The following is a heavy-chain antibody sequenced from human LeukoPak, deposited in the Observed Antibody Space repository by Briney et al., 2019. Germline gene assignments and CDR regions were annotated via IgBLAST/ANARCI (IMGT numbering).Heavy chain of an antibody. J-gene: IGHJ4*02. CDR2: ISSSSANT. Sequence: GGSLRLSCAASGFTFDTYGMSWVRQAPGKGLEWVSSISSSSANTYYADSVKGRFTISRGNSKNTLYLQMNSLRAEDTAVYYCAKDGTGCGGDCYSDYWGQGTLVTVSS. V-gene: IGHV3-23*01. CDR3: AKDGTGCGGDCYSDY. D-gene: IGHD2-21*02. CDR1: GFTFDTYG.